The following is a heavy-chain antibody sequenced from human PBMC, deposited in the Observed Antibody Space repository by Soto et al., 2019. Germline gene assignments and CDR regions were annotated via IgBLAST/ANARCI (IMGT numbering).Heavy chain of an antibody. D-gene: IGHD2-21*02. J-gene: IGHJ4*01. CDR2: IKSRIDGGTT. CDR3: TTDSHLSTTLLRFDF. V-gene: IGHV3-15*07. Sequence: EVQLVESGGGLVKPGGSLRLSCAASGFTLSDVWLNWVRQAPGKGLEWVGRIKSRIDGGTTDFAALVRGRFAISRDESQNTLYMEINSLQIADTAVYYCTTDSHLSTTLLRFDFWGHGTLVTASS. CDR1: GFTLSDVW.